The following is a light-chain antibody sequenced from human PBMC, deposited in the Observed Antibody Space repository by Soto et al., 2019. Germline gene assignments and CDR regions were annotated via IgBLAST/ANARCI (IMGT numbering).Light chain of an antibody. V-gene: IGKV4-1*01. Sequence: DIVMTQSPDSLPVSLGERATINCRSSQSILYSSNNKNYLAWYQQKPGQSPRLLIYWASTRESGVPDRFSGSGSGTDFTHTISSLQAEDVAVYYCQQYFSTPPTFGQGTKVEI. J-gene: IGKJ1*01. CDR1: QSILYSSNNKNY. CDR2: WAS. CDR3: QQYFSTPPT.